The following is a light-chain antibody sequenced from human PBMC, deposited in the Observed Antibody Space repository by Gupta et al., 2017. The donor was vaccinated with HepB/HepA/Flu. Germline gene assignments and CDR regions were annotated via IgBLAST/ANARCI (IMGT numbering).Light chain of an antibody. CDR3: QAWDNSALI. CDR1: KLEDTY. V-gene: IGLV3-1*01. CDR2: QDS. Sequence: SSDLTQPPSVSVSPGQTVTITCSRDKLEDTYVSWYQQRSGQPPVLVIYQDSKRPSGIPERFSGANSANTATMTISGTQAVDDSYYFCQAWDNSALIFGGGTKLTVL. J-gene: IGLJ2*01.